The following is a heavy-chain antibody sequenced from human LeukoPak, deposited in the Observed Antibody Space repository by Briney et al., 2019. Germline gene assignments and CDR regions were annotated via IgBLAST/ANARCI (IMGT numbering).Heavy chain of an antibody. D-gene: IGHD2-15*01. Sequence: GGSLRLSCAASGFTFSSYAISWVRQAPGQGLEWMGRIIPIFGTANYAQKFQGRVTITTDESTSTAYMELSSLRSEDTAVYYCARDPGLLWYFDLWGRGTLVTVSS. CDR2: IIPIFGTA. CDR3: ARDPGLLWYFDL. J-gene: IGHJ2*01. V-gene: IGHV1-69*05. CDR1: GFTFSSYA.